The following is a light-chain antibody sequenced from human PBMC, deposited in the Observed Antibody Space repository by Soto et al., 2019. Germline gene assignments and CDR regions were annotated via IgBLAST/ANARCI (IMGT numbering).Light chain of an antibody. J-gene: IGKJ4*01. V-gene: IGKV1-27*01. Sequence: DIQMTQSPSSLSASVGDRVSITCRASQGVSASLAWFQHKPGKPPKLLMYAASTLPSGVPSRFSGSGSGTDFILTISSLQPEDVATYYCQNYSSSPLTFGGGTKVEIK. CDR2: AAS. CDR3: QNYSSSPLT. CDR1: QGVSAS.